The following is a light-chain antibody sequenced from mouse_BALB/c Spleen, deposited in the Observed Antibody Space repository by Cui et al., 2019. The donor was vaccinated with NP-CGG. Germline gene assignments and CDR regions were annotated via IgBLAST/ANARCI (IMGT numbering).Light chain of an antibody. J-gene: IGLJ1*01. V-gene: IGLV1*01. CDR1: TVAVTTSNY. CDR2: GTN. Sequence: QAVVTQESAITTSPGETVTLTCRSSTVAVTTSNYANWVQEKTDHLFTGLIGGTNNRVPGVPARFSGSLIGEKAALTITGAQTEDEAIYFCALWYSNHWVFGGGTKLTVL. CDR3: ALWYSNHWV.